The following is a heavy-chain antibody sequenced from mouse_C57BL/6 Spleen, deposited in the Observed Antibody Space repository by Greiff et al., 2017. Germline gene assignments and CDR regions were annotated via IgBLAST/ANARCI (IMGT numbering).Heavy chain of an antibody. CDR3: ARPLTARGYYFDY. V-gene: IGHV1-18*01. D-gene: IGHD3-2*01. CDR2: INPNNGGT. CDR1: GYTFTDYN. Sequence: VQLQPSGPELVKPGASVKIPCKASGYTFTDYNMDWVKQSHGKSLEWIGDINPNNGGTIYNQKFKGKATLTVDKSSSTAYMELRSLTSEDTAVYYCARPLTARGYYFDYWGQGTTLTVSS. J-gene: IGHJ2*01.